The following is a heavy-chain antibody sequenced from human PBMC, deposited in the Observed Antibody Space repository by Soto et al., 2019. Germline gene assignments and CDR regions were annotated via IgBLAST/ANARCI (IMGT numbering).Heavy chain of an antibody. CDR1: GFTVNSHA. D-gene: IGHD2-8*01. V-gene: IGHV3-23*01. CDR3: TKSRRGILRVYGFGGMDG. CDR2: ISGSGDGT. Sequence: EVQLLESGGGVVQRGGSLRLSCAASGFTVNSHAMSWVRQAPGKGLEWVASISGSGDGTYYGDSVKGRFTISRDSSSSSIYLQINNLRGEDTAVYFCTKSRRGILRVYGFGGMDGWGQGTTVTVSS. J-gene: IGHJ6*01.